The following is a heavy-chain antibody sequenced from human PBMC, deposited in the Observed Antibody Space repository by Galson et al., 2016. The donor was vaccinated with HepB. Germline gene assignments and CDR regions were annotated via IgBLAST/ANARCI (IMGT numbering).Heavy chain of an antibody. V-gene: IGHV4-31*03. CDR1: GGSISSGGYY. CDR3: ARIPRDHDGAFDI. D-gene: IGHD1-1*01. J-gene: IGHJ3*02. Sequence: TLSLTCTVTGGSISSGGYYWSWIRQHPGKGLEWYGHIYYSGSTYYNPSLKSRITISIDTSKNHFSLKLSSVTAADTAVYYCARIPRDHDGAFDIWGQGTMVTVSS. CDR2: IYYSGST.